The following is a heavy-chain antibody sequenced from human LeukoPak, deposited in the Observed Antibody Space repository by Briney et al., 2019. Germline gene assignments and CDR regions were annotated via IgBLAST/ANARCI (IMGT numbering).Heavy chain of an antibody. CDR2: IGGSGVNT. CDR1: GLTFSNYA. Sequence: PGGSLRFSCAVSGLTFSNYAMSWVRQAPGKGLEWVSVIGGSGVNTYYADSVKGRFTISRDNSKNTLFLQMNSLRAEDSAVYYCAKGMSGSSPYNWFDPWGQGTLVAVSS. V-gene: IGHV3-23*01. J-gene: IGHJ5*02. CDR3: AKGMSGSSPYNWFDP. D-gene: IGHD1-26*01.